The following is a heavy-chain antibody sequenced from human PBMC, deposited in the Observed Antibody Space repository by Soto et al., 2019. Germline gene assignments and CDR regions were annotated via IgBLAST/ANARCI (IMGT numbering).Heavy chain of an antibody. D-gene: IGHD2-8*01. J-gene: IGHJ6*02. CDR3: ARDPYHVLMVNAPNLYGMDV. CDR2: ISTYNGNT. CDR1: GYGFTIYD. Sequence: ASVKVYWKAAGYGFTIYDISWGRQAPGQGLEWMGRISTYNGNTNYPQSLQGRLTMTTDTSTTTAYMELRSLRSDDTAVYYCARDPYHVLMVNAPNLYGMDVWGQGTTVTVS. V-gene: IGHV1-18*01.